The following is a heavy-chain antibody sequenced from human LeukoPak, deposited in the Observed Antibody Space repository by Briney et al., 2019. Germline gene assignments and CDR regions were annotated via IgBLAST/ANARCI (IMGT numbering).Heavy chain of an antibody. CDR3: ARDLVWFGELQPRYFDY. Sequence: ASVKASCKASGYTFTSYGISWARQAPGQGLEWTGWISAYNGNTNYAQKLQGRVTMTTDTSTSTAYMELRSLRSDDTAVYYCARDLVWFGELQPRYFDYWGQGTLVTVSS. D-gene: IGHD3-10*01. CDR1: GYTFTSYG. CDR2: ISAYNGNT. J-gene: IGHJ4*02. V-gene: IGHV1-18*04.